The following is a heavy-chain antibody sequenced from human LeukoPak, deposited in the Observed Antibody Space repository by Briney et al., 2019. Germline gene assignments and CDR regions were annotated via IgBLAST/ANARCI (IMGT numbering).Heavy chain of an antibody. V-gene: IGHV1-2*02. CDR1: GYTFRNVY. CDR3: ARDFYENDAGAFDI. Sequence: ATVKVSCKASGYTFRNVYIHWVRQAPGQGLEWMGWINAHSGGTLYAQEFQGRVTMTRDTSISTVYMELSRLTSDDTAVYYCARDFYENDAGAFDIWGQGTM. CDR2: INAHSGGT. D-gene: IGHD3-16*01. J-gene: IGHJ3*02.